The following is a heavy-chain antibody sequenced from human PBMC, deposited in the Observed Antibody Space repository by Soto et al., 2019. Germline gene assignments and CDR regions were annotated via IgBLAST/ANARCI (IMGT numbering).Heavy chain of an antibody. Sequence: GASVKVSCKASGYTFTSYGISWVRQAPGQGLEWMGWISAYNGNTNYAQKLQGRVTMTTDTSASTAYMELRSLRSDDTAVYYCAGGYQLLRFYYYYGMDVWGQGTTVTVSS. J-gene: IGHJ6*02. CDR3: AGGYQLLRFYYYYGMDV. D-gene: IGHD2-2*01. CDR2: ISAYNGNT. V-gene: IGHV1-18*01. CDR1: GYTFTSYG.